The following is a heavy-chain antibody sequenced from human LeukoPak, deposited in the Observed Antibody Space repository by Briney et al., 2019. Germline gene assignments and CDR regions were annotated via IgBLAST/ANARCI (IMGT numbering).Heavy chain of an antibody. V-gene: IGHV3-23*01. D-gene: IGHD3-16*01. CDR2: ISGGGGST. CDR3: ARGYYDYVWGSYAPTYYFDY. Sequence: GGSLRLSCAASGFTFTSYSMNWVRQAPGKGLEWVSPISGGGGSTYYADSVKGRFTISRDNSKNTLYLQVNSLRAEDTAVYYCARGYYDYVWGSYAPTYYFDYWGQGTLVTVSS. CDR1: GFTFTSYS. J-gene: IGHJ4*02.